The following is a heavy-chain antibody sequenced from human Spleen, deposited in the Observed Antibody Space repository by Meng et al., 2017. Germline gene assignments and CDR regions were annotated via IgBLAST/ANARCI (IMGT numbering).Heavy chain of an antibody. J-gene: IGHJ4*02. CDR1: GFTFTNYA. CDR2: ISYDGSNK. D-gene: IGHD6-13*01. Sequence: SLKISCAASGFTFTNYAMYWVRQAPGKGLEWVAVISYDGSNKYYADSVKGRFTISRDNPKDALCLQMNGLGGEDTAVYYCARDREQFLVPYFAYWGQGTLVTVSS. V-gene: IGHV3-30*04. CDR3: ARDREQFLVPYFAY.